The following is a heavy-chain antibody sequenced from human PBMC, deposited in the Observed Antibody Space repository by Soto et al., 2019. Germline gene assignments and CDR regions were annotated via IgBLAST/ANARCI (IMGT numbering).Heavy chain of an antibody. CDR1: GFTFDDYA. CDR3: AKDMGYDLSPLGYFDY. CDR2: ISWNSGSI. D-gene: IGHD5-12*01. V-gene: IGHV3-9*01. Sequence: GGSLRLSCAASGFTFDDYAMHWVRQAPGKGLEWVSGISWNSGSIGYADSVKGRFTISRDNAKNSLYLQMNSLRSEDTALYYCAKDMGYDLSPLGYFDYWGQGTLVTSPQ. J-gene: IGHJ4*02.